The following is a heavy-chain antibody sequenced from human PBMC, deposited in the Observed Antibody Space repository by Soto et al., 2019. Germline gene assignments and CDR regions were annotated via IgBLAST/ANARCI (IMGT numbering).Heavy chain of an antibody. V-gene: IGHV1-8*01. CDR2: MNPNSGNT. CDR1: GYTFTSYD. Sequence: ASVKVSCKASGYTFTSYDINWVRQATGQGLEWMGWMNPNSGNTGYAQKFQGRVTMTRNTSISTAYMELSSLRSEDTAVYYCARVPGTSSGWYGGYYYYGTDVWGQGTTVTVSS. J-gene: IGHJ6*02. D-gene: IGHD6-19*01. CDR3: ARVPGTSSGWYGGYYYYGTDV.